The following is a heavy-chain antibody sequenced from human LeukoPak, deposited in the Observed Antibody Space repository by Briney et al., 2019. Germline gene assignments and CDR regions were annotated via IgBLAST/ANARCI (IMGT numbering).Heavy chain of an antibody. Sequence: PGGSLRLSCAGSGFTFSTDDMSWVRQAPGTGLEWVSYISRSGSTKYYADSVKGRFIISRDNAKNSLYLQMNSLSAEDTAFYYCVTGDWGSWGQGTLVTVSS. CDR3: VTGDWGS. CDR2: ISRSGSTK. V-gene: IGHV3-48*03. D-gene: IGHD7-27*01. CDR1: GFTFSTDD. J-gene: IGHJ4*02.